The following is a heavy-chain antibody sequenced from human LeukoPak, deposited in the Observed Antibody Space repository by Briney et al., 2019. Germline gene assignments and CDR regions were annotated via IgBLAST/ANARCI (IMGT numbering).Heavy chain of an antibody. D-gene: IGHD3-9*01. J-gene: IGHJ5*02. CDR3: ARDRLTGFDP. V-gene: IGHV4-30-2*01. CDR2: ISHSGST. CDR1: GGSISSGGYS. Sequence: SETLSLTCAVSGGSISSGGYSWSWIRQPPGKGLEWIGYISHSGSTFYNPSLKSRVTISVDTSKNQFSLKLSSVTAADTAVYYCARDRLTGFDPWGQGTLVTVSS.